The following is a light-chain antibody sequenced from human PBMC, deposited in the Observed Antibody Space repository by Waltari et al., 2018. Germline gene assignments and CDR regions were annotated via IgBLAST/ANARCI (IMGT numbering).Light chain of an antibody. CDR3: HQYYSTPFT. V-gene: IGKV4-1*01. CDR1: QSVLYSSNNKNQ. Sequence: DIVMTQSPESLAVSLGERATIKCKSSQSVLYSSNNKNQLPWYQQKPGQPPKLLLYWASTRESGVPDRFSGSGSETDFTLTISSLQAEDVAVYYCHQYYSTPFTFGQGTKLEIK. J-gene: IGKJ2*01. CDR2: WAS.